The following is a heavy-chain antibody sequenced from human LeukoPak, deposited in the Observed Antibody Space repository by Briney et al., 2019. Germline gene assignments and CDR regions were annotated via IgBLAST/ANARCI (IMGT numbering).Heavy chain of an antibody. V-gene: IGHV3-30*18. D-gene: IGHD2-15*01. CDR3: AKRQWWGMDV. J-gene: IGHJ6*02. CDR2: ISYDGSNK. CDR1: GSTFSSYG. Sequence: GGSLRLSCAASGSTFSSYGMHWVRQAPGKGLEWVAVISYDGSNKYYADSVKGRFTISRDNSKNTLYLQMNSLRAEDTAVYYCAKRQWWGMDVWGQGTTVTVSS.